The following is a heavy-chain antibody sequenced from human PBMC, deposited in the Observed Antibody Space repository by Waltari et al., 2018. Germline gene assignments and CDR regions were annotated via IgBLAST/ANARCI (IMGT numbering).Heavy chain of an antibody. CDR1: GFTFSSYG. Sequence: QVQLVESGGGVVQPGGSLRLSCAASGFTFSSYGMHWVRQAPGKGLEWVAFIRDDGSKKYYADSVKGRFTISRDNSKNTLYLQMNSLRAEDTAVYYCAKDSSQFDFWSGYGDYWGQGTLVTVSS. J-gene: IGHJ4*02. D-gene: IGHD3-3*01. CDR3: AKDSSQFDFWSGYGDY. CDR2: IRDDGSKK. V-gene: IGHV3-30*02.